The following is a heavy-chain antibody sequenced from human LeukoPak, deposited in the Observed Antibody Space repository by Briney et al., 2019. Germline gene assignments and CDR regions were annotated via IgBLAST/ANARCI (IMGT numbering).Heavy chain of an antibody. D-gene: IGHD4-17*01. J-gene: IGHJ4*02. CDR3: ARGVFHDYGDYDY. V-gene: IGHV1-8*03. Sequence: ASVKVSCKASGYTFTSHDINWVRQATGQGLEWMGWMNPNSGNTGYAQKFQGRVTITRNTSISTAYMELSSLRSEDTAVYYCARGVFHDYGDYDYWGQGTLVTVSS. CDR1: GYTFTSHD. CDR2: MNPNSGNT.